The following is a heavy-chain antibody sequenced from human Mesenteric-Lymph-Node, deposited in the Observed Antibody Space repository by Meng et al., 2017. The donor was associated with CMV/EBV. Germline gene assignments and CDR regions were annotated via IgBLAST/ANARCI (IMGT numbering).Heavy chain of an antibody. CDR3: ARFTGGPIIAVAGDYYYYGMDV. Sequence: YYWSWIRQPPGKGLEWIGEINHSGSTNYNPSLKSRVTISVDTSKNQFSLKLSSVTAADTAVYYCARFTGGPIIAVAGDYYYYGMDVWGQGTTVTVSS. D-gene: IGHD6-19*01. CDR1: YY. J-gene: IGHJ6*02. CDR2: INHSGST. V-gene: IGHV4-34*01.